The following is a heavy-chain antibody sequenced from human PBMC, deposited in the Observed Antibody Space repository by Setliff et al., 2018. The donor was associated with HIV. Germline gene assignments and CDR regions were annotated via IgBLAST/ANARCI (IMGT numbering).Heavy chain of an antibody. D-gene: IGHD5-18*01. Sequence: PGGSLRLSCAASRFDFNNYWMCWVRQAPGKGLEWVANIGQDGSEKNYVDSVKGRFTISRDNAKNSMDLQMNSLRAEDTAVYYCARDDSNGNTDAFDIWGQGTTVTVS. CDR3: ARDDSNGNTDAFDI. CDR2: IGQDGSEK. CDR1: RFDFNNYW. V-gene: IGHV3-7*03. J-gene: IGHJ3*02.